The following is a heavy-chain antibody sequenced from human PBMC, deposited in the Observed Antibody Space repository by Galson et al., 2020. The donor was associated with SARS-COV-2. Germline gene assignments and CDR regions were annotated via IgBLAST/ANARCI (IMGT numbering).Heavy chain of an antibody. CDR3: ARSQFCSGGSCSTFAF. V-gene: IGHV4-4*02. CDR2: ISHSGNT. D-gene: IGHD2-15*01. Sequence: SETLSLTCAVSGDSISSGHWWSWVRQPPGEGLGWIGEISHSGNTNYNPSLKSRITFSVDNSKNQFSLKLNSVTAADTAFYFCARSQFCSGGSCSTFAFWGQGTLVTVSA. J-gene: IGHJ5*01. CDR1: GDSISSGHW.